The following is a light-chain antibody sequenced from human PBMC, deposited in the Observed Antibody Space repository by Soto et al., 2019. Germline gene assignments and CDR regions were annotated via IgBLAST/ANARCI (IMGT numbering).Light chain of an antibody. J-gene: IGKJ1*01. CDR1: QSVSSN. CDR2: GAS. Sequence: EIVMTQSPATLSVSPGERATLSCRASQSVSSNLAWYQQKPGQAPRLLIYGASTRTTGIPARFGGSRSGTEFTLTISSLQSEDFAVYYCQQYNNWPWTFGQGTKVAI. V-gene: IGKV3-15*01. CDR3: QQYNNWPWT.